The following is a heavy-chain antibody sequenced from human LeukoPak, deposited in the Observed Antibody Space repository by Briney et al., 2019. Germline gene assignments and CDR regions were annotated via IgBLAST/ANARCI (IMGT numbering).Heavy chain of an antibody. CDR1: GYTFTSYG. D-gene: IGHD3-3*01. Sequence: GASVKVSRKASGYTFTSYGISWVRQAPGQGLEWVGWISAYNGNTNYAQKLQGRVTMTTDTSTSTAYMELRSLRSDDTAVYYCARGPRYDFWSGYRYWGQGTLVTVSS. J-gene: IGHJ4*02. V-gene: IGHV1-18*01. CDR2: ISAYNGNT. CDR3: ARGPRYDFWSGYRY.